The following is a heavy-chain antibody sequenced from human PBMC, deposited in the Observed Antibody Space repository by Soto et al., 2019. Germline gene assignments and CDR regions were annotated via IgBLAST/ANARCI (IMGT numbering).Heavy chain of an antibody. CDR2: IYYSGST. CDR3: ARGIYSNYDYFDY. CDR1: GASISSSSYY. D-gene: IGHD4-4*01. Sequence: SETLSLTCTVSGASISSSSYYWGWIRQPPGKGLEWIGYIYYSGSTNYNPSLKSRVTISVDTSKNQFSLKLSSVTAADTAVYYCARGIYSNYDYFDYWGQGTLVTVSS. V-gene: IGHV4-61*05. J-gene: IGHJ4*02.